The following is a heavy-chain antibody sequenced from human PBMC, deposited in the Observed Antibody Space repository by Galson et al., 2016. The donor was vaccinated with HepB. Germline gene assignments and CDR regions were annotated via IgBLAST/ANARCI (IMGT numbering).Heavy chain of an antibody. V-gene: IGHV1-18*01. CDR1: SDTFTSSG. Sequence: SVKVSCKASSDTFTSSGIGWVRQAPGQGLEWMGWISGYDGNARFAQKFQDRLRMTTDTFTSTAYMELRSLRSDDTAVYYCAREDHWGHGTLVTVSS. CDR3: AREDH. J-gene: IGHJ4*01. CDR2: ISGYDGNA.